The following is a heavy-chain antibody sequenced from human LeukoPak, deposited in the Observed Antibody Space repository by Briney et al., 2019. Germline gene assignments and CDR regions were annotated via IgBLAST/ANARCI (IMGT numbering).Heavy chain of an antibody. V-gene: IGHV5-51*01. CDR3: AGRGRDSNNQKIFDY. CDR1: GYSFSNYW. Sequence: GESLKISCKGSGYSFSNYWIGWVRQMPGKGLEWMGIIYPDDSDTRYSPSFQGQVTISADKSISTAYLQWSSLKASDTAMYYCAGRGRDSNNQKIFDYWGQGTLVTVSS. J-gene: IGHJ4*02. D-gene: IGHD3-16*01. CDR2: IYPDDSDT.